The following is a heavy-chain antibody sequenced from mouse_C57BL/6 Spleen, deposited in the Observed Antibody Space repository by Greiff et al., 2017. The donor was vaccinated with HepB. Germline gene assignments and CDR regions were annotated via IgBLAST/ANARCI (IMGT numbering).Heavy chain of an antibody. Sequence: VQLQQSGAELVKPGASVKLSCKASGYTFTSYWMHWVKQRPGQGLEWIGMIHPNSGSTNYNEKFKSKATLTVDKSSSTAYMQLSSLTSEDSAVYYGARSDDGYPFAYWGQGTLVTVSA. V-gene: IGHV1-64*01. CDR1: GYTFTSYW. D-gene: IGHD2-3*01. CDR3: ARSDDGYPFAY. CDR2: IHPNSGST. J-gene: IGHJ3*01.